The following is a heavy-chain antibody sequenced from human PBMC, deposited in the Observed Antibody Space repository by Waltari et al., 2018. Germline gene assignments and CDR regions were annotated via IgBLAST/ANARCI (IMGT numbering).Heavy chain of an antibody. D-gene: IGHD1-26*01. Sequence: EVKLVESGGGLVQPGGSLRLSCAASGFTFSHYEFNWVRQAPGKGLEWVSYISSSGRTIDYADSVKGRLTMSGDDAKNSVYLQMHSLRAEDTAVYYCATSIVGSLDYWGQGNLVTVSS. CDR3: ATSIVGSLDY. CDR2: ISSSGRTI. J-gene: IGHJ4*02. CDR1: GFTFSHYE. V-gene: IGHV3-48*03.